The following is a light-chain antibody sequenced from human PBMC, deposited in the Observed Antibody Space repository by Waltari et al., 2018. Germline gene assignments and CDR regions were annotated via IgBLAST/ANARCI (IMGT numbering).Light chain of an antibody. Sequence: QSALTQPASVSGSPGQSITISCTGSSSDIGGYDYVSWYQHHPGKGPTVIIFEVNNRPSGVSDRLSGSKSGNTASLTISGLQAEDEADYYCNSFTSRTSQFIFGGGTKLTVL. CDR1: SSDIGGYDY. V-gene: IGLV2-14*01. CDR2: EVN. J-gene: IGLJ2*01. CDR3: NSFTSRTSQFI.